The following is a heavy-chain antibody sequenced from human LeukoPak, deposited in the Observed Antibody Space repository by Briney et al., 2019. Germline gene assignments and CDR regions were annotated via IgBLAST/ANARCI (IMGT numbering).Heavy chain of an antibody. V-gene: IGHV4-59*01. CDR3: ARLKCISTTCPSRYVMDV. D-gene: IGHD2-2*01. CDR2: IYYSGST. Sequence: PPETLSLTCSVPGGSISSYFWSWISQPPRKGLEYIGYIYYSGSTNYNPSLKSRVTISVDTSKDQFSLNLTSVTAADTAVYYCARLKCISTTCPSRYVMDVWGQGTTVTVSS. CDR1: GGSISSYF. J-gene: IGHJ6*02.